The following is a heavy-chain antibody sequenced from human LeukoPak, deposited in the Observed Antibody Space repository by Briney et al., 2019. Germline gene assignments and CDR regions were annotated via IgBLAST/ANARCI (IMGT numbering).Heavy chain of an antibody. J-gene: IGHJ4*02. CDR1: GFTFSGSW. CDR3: ATWNSDWEFAY. CDR2: IKEDGSDK. Sequence: TGGSLRLSCAASGFTFSGSWMTWVRQARGKGLEWVAHIKEDGSDKYYVDSVTGRYTISRDNTKNSLYLQMSSLRAEDTAVYYCATWNSDWEFAYWGQGTLVSVSS. V-gene: IGHV3-7*05. D-gene: IGHD1/OR15-1a*01.